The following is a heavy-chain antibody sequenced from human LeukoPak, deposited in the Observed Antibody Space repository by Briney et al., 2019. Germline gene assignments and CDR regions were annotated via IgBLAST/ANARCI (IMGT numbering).Heavy chain of an antibody. Sequence: GASVKVSCKASGYTFTGYYMHWVRQAPGQGLEWVGWINPNSGGTNYAQKFQGRVTMTRDTSISTAYMELSRLRSDDTAVYYCARDAYYDFWSGDRDYYYMDDWGKGTTVTVSS. CDR3: ARDAYYDFWSGDRDYYYMDD. CDR1: GYTFTGYY. CDR2: INPNSGGT. J-gene: IGHJ6*03. D-gene: IGHD3-3*01. V-gene: IGHV1-2*02.